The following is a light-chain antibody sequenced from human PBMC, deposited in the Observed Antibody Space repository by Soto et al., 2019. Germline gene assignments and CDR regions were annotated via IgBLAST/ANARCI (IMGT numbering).Light chain of an antibody. CDR1: QGNSSY. V-gene: IGKV1-8*01. CDR2: AAT. J-gene: IGKJ1*01. CDR3: QQYYSYPPT. Sequence: AIRMTQSPSSLSASTGDRVTITCRASQGNSSYLAWYQQKPGKAPKLLNYAATTLQNGEPSKYSGSGSGTDFTLTISCLQSEDFATYYCQQYYSYPPTFGQGTKVDI.